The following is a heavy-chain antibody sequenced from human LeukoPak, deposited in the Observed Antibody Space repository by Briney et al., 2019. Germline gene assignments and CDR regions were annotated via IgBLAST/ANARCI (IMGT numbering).Heavy chain of an antibody. CDR2: SYPGDSDT. V-gene: IGHV5-51*01. Sequence: GESLKISCQGSGYLFTNYWIGWVRQMPGKGLEWMGISYPGDSDTRYSPSFQRQVTISADKSISTAYLQWSSLKASDTGMYYCARGIAMATMYFDSWGQGTLVTVSS. CDR1: GYLFTNYW. D-gene: IGHD5-24*01. CDR3: ARGIAMATMYFDS. J-gene: IGHJ4*02.